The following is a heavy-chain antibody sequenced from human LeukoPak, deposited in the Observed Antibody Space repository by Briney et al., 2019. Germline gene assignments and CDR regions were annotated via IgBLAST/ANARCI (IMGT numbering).Heavy chain of an antibody. D-gene: IGHD5-18*01. CDR1: GFTFSSYA. J-gene: IGHJ6*03. CDR2: IKQDGSEQ. V-gene: IGHV3-7*01. Sequence: PGGSLRLSCAASGFTFSSYAMSWVRQAPGKGLEWVANIKQDGSEQYYVDSVKGRFTISRDNAKNSLYLQMNSLRAEDAAVYYCARRRGYGYMDVWGKGTTVTVSS. CDR3: ARRRGYGYMDV.